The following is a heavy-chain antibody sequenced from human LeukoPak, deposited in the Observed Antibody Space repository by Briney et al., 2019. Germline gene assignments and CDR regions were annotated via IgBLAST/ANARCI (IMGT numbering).Heavy chain of an antibody. V-gene: IGHV1-46*01. Sequence: ASVKVSCKASGYTFTSYYMHWVRQAPGQGLEWMGIINPSGGSTSYAQKFQGRVTMTRDMSTSTVYMELSSLRSEDTAVYYCARGVVGATSVSWFDPWGQGTLVTVSS. CDR2: INPSGGST. CDR3: ARGVVGATSVSWFDP. CDR1: GYTFTSYY. J-gene: IGHJ5*02. D-gene: IGHD1-26*01.